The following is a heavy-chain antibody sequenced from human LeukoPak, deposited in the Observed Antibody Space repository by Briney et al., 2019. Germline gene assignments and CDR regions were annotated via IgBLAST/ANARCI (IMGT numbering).Heavy chain of an antibody. Sequence: GGSLRLSCAASGFTFRRYWMHWLRQAPGKRLVWVSRVNSDGSSTSYGDSVKGRFTISRDNAKNTLSLQMNSLRAEETAVYYCVRAEGQSFNYGGQGSLVTVSS. CDR2: VNSDGSST. J-gene: IGHJ4*02. V-gene: IGHV3-74*01. CDR3: VRAEGQSFNY. CDR1: GFTFRRYW. D-gene: IGHD6-19*01.